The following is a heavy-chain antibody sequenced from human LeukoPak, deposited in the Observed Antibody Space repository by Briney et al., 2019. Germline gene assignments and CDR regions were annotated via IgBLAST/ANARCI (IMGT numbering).Heavy chain of an antibody. V-gene: IGHV3-23*01. CDR1: GFTFSSYA. CDR2: ISGSGGST. Sequence: GGSLRLSCAACGFTFSSYAMSWVRQAPGKGLEWVSAISGSGGSTYYADSVKGRFTISRDNSKNTLYLQMNSLRAEDTAVYYCAKQYDSSGYYYPIDYWGQGTLVTVSS. D-gene: IGHD3-22*01. J-gene: IGHJ4*02. CDR3: AKQYDSSGYYYPIDY.